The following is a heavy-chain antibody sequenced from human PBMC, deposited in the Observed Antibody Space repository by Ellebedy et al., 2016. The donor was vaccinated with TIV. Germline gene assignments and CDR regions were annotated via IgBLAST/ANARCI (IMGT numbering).Heavy chain of an antibody. CDR3: GSPNCSSTSCYGMGIDY. CDR2: INPSGGST. CDR1: GYTFTSYY. J-gene: IGHJ4*02. Sequence: ASVKVSXKASGYTFTSYYMHWVRQAPGQGLEWMGIINPSGGSTSYAQKFQGRVTMTRDTSTSTVYMELSSLRSEDTAVYYCGSPNCSSTSCYGMGIDYWGQGTLVTVSS. V-gene: IGHV1-46*01. D-gene: IGHD2-2*01.